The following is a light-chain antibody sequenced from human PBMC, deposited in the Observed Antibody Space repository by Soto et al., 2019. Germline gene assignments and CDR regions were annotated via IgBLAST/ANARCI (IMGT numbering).Light chain of an antibody. V-gene: IGKV3-11*01. Sequence: EIVLTQSPATLSLSPGERATLSCRASQSVRSYLAWYQQKPGQTPRLLIYDAFNRATGIPARFSGSGSGTDYTLTISSLEPEDVSVYYCQQHGNWPQTFGPGTKVDI. CDR3: QQHGNWPQT. J-gene: IGKJ3*01. CDR2: DAF. CDR1: QSVRSY.